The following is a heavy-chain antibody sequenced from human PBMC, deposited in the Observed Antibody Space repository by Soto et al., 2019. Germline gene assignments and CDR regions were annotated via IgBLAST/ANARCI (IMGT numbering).Heavy chain of an antibody. V-gene: IGHV3-33*01. CDR3: ARSVGPFDY. D-gene: IGHD1-26*01. CDR2: IWVDGSNK. J-gene: IGHJ4*02. Sequence: QVQLVESGGGVVQPGRSLRLSCAASGFDFSTYGMHWVRQAPGKGLEWVAVIWVDGSNKYYADSVRGRFIISRDNSKNTMFLQLNSLRAEDTAVYYCARSVGPFDYWGQGTLVTVSS. CDR1: GFDFSTYG.